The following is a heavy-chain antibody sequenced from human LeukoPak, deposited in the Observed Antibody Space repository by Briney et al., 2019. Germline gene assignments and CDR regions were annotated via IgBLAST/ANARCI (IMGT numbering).Heavy chain of an antibody. V-gene: IGHV4-4*07. CDR1: GGSISGHY. D-gene: IGHD3-10*01. Sequence: SETLSLTCTVSGGSISGHYWSWIRQPAGKGLEWIGRIYMTGSTNYNPSLKSRVTMSVDMSKNQFSLKLSSVSAADTAVYFCARVALFGSGSYYWFDHWAQGTLITVSS. CDR2: IYMTGST. J-gene: IGHJ5*02. CDR3: ARVALFGSGSYYWFDH.